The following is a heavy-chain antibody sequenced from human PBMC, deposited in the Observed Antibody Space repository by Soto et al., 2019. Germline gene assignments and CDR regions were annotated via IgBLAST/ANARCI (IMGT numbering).Heavy chain of an antibody. D-gene: IGHD4-17*01. Sequence: LSLTCTVYGGSIRSYYWSWIRQPPGKGLEWIGNIYYSGSTNYNPSRKSRVTMSVDMSKNQVSLKLSSVTAADTAVYYCTRVGGYYGDYPNFDYWGQGALVTVSS. CDR1: GGSIRSYY. J-gene: IGHJ4*02. V-gene: IGHV4-59*01. CDR3: TRVGGYYGDYPNFDY. CDR2: IYYSGST.